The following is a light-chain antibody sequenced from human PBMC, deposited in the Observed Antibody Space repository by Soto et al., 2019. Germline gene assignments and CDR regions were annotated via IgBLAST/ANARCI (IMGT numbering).Light chain of an antibody. CDR1: QSITTF. Sequence: DIQMTQSPSSLSASVGDRVTITCRASQSITTFLSWYHQKPGRAPNLLIYGASSLRSGVPSRFSGSGSGTDFTLTITSLQPEDFGTYYCQQSYSASITFGKGTRLEIK. CDR3: QQSYSASIT. CDR2: GAS. J-gene: IGKJ5*01. V-gene: IGKV1-39*01.